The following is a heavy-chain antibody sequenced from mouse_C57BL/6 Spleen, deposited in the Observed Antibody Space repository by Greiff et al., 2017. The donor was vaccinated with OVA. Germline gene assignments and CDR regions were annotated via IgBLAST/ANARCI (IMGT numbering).Heavy chain of an antibody. Sequence: VKLMESGAELVRPGASVKLSCKASGYTFTDYYINWVKQRPGQGLEWIARIYPGSGNTYYNEKFKVKATLTAEKSSSNAYMQRSSLTSEDSAVYFCAMGLYSNYGYWGQGTTLTVSS. J-gene: IGHJ2*01. CDR3: AMGLYSNYGY. V-gene: IGHV1-76*01. CDR1: GYTFTDYY. CDR2: IYPGSGNT. D-gene: IGHD2-5*01.